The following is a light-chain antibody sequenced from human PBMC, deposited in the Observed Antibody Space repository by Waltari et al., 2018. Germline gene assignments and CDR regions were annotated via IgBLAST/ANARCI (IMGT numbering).Light chain of an antibody. J-gene: IGKJ4*01. Sequence: EVVLTQSPATLSLSPRERATLPCRASQSVSTYLAWYQQRPGQAPRLLIYDASNRAAGIPARFSGSGSGTDFTLTISSLEPEDFAVYYCQQRSNWPPFTFGGGTKVEIK. V-gene: IGKV3-11*01. CDR3: QQRSNWPPFT. CDR2: DAS. CDR1: QSVSTY.